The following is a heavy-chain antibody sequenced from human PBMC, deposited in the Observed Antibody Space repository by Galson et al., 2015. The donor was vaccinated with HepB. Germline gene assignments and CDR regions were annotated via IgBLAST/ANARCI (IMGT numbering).Heavy chain of an antibody. CDR1: GYTFTSYA. V-gene: IGHV7-4-1*02. Sequence: SCKASGYTFTSYAMNWVRQAPGQGLEWMGWINTNTGNPTYAQGFTGRFVFSLDTSVSTAYLQISSLKAEDTAVYYCASRYSSGWYAFDYWGQGTLVTVSS. D-gene: IGHD6-19*01. CDR3: ASRYSSGWYAFDY. J-gene: IGHJ4*02. CDR2: INTNTGNP.